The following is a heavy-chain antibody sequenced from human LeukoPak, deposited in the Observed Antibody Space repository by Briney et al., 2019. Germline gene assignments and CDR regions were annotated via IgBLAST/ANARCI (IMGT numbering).Heavy chain of an antibody. V-gene: IGHV4-34*01. CDR1: GGSFSGYY. CDR3: ARRTPTTARFDY. D-gene: IGHD4-11*01. Sequence: SETLSLTCAVYGGSFSGYYWSWIRQPPGKGLEGIGEINHSGSTNYNPSLKSRVTISVDTSKNQFSLKLSSVTAADTAVYYCARRTPTTARFDYWGQGTLVTVSS. CDR2: INHSGST. J-gene: IGHJ4*02.